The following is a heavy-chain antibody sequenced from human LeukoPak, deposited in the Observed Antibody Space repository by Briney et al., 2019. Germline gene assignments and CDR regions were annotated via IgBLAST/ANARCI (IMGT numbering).Heavy chain of an antibody. CDR3: ASPMIGDAFDI. D-gene: IGHD3-22*01. CDR2: ISSSSSYI. J-gene: IGHJ3*02. Sequence: GGSLRLSCAASGFTFSSYSMNWVRQAPGKGLEWVSSISSSSSYIYYADSVKGRFTISRANAKNSLYLQMNSLRAEDTAVYYCASPMIGDAFDIWGQGTMVIVSS. V-gene: IGHV3-21*01. CDR1: GFTFSSYS.